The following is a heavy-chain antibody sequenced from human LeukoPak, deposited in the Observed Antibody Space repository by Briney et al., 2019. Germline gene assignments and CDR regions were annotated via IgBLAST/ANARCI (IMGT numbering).Heavy chain of an antibody. CDR1: GGTFSSYA. D-gene: IGHD1-1*01. Sequence: SVKVSCKASGGTFSSYAISWVRQAPGQGLEWMGGIIPIFGTANYAQKFQGRVTITTDESTSTAYMELSSLRSEDTAVYYCARHERKGTDAFDIWGQGTMVTVSS. CDR2: IIPIFGTA. J-gene: IGHJ3*02. V-gene: IGHV1-69*05. CDR3: ARHERKGTDAFDI.